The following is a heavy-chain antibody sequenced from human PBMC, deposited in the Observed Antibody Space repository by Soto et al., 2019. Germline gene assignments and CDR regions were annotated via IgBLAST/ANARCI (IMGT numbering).Heavy chain of an antibody. CDR2: IYPGDSDT. CDR3: ARRGARISSGWYRDWFDP. V-gene: IGHV5-51*01. J-gene: IGHJ5*02. CDR1: GYSFTSYW. D-gene: IGHD6-19*01. Sequence: RGESLKISCKGSGYSFTSYWIGWVRQTPGKGLEWMGIIYPGDSDTRYSPSFQGQVTISADKSISTAYLQWSSLKASDTAMYYCARRGARISSGWYRDWFDPWGQGTLVTVSS.